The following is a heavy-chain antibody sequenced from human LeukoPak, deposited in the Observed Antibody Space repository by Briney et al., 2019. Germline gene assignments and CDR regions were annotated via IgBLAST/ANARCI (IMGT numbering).Heavy chain of an antibody. CDR1: GFSIHTYT. J-gene: IGHJ4*02. Sequence: PGQSLRLSCDASGFSIHTYTMYWVRQAPGQGLEWVSGIRNSDGMTYYADSVRGRFTISTDNSKNTLYLQMNSLRAEDTALYYCAKGLERESRLDSWGQGTLVTVSS. CDR2: IRNSDGMT. D-gene: IGHD1-1*01. V-gene: IGHV3-23*01. CDR3: AKGLERESRLDS.